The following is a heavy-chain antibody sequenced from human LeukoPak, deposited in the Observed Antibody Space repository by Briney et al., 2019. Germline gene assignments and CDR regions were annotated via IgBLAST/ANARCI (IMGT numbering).Heavy chain of an antibody. J-gene: IGHJ4*02. D-gene: IGHD3-10*01. CDR1: GFTFSSYE. V-gene: IGHV3-48*03. Sequence: GGSLRLSCAASGFTFSSYEMNWVRQAPGKGLGWLSYISSSGSTRYYADSVKGRFTISRDNAKNSLSLQMNSLRAEDTAVYYCARDYYGSGKVFDYWGQGTLVTVSS. CDR2: ISSSGSTR. CDR3: ARDYYGSGKVFDY.